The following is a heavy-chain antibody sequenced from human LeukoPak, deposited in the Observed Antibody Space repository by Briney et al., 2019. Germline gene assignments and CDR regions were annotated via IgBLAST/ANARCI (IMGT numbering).Heavy chain of an antibody. Sequence: GRLLRLSCASSGFTFSTYGVHWVRKAPGKRLEWVVVIWYDGRNIYYADSVKCRFTISRDNSKTTVYLRMSSLRAEDTAVYYCARAEDYDCSGYVDGFDIWGQGTMVTVSS. CDR3: ARAEDYDCSGYVDGFDI. CDR1: GFTFSTYG. V-gene: IGHV3-33*01. CDR2: IWYDGRNI. J-gene: IGHJ3*02. D-gene: IGHD3-22*01.